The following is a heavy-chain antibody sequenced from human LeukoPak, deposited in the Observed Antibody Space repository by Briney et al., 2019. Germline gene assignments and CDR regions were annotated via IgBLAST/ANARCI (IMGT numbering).Heavy chain of an antibody. D-gene: IGHD3-3*01. J-gene: IGHJ4*02. Sequence: PGESLRLSCAASGFTFTTYWMSWVRQAPGKGLEWVANIKQDGSEKYYVDSVKGRFTISRDNAKNSLYLQMNSLRAEDTAVYYCARGEYDFWSGRILVFDYWGQGTLVTVSS. CDR3: ARGEYDFWSGRILVFDY. CDR2: IKQDGSEK. V-gene: IGHV3-7*01. CDR1: GFTFTTYW.